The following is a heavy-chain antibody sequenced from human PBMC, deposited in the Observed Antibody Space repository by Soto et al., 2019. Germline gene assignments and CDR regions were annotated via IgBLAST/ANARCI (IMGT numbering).Heavy chain of an antibody. D-gene: IGHD2-15*01. J-gene: IGHJ3*02. CDR2: IYYSGST. V-gene: IGHV4-59*08. CDR1: TCAISSVY. Sequence: PSESVSLTGTVSTCAISSVYWVWMLQTPGKGLEWIGYIYYSGSTNYNHSLKSRVTIAVDTSTNQFSLKLSSVTAADTAVYYCASPLYYCSGGSCDAFDIWGQGTMVTVSS. CDR3: ASPLYYCSGGSCDAFDI.